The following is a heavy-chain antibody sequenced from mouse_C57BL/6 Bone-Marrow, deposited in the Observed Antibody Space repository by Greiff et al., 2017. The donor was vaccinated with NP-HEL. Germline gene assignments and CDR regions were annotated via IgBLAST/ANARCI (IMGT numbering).Heavy chain of an antibody. J-gene: IGHJ2*01. CDR3: TRRAGSGDY. V-gene: IGHV1-15*01. Sequence: VKLQESGAELVRPGASVTLSCKASGYTFTDYEMHWVKQTPVHGLEWIGAIDPETGGTAYNQKFKGKAILTADKSSSTAYMELRSLTSEDSAVYYCTRRAGSGDYWGKGTTLTVSS. CDR2: IDPETGGT. CDR1: GYTFTDYE. D-gene: IGHD1-1*01.